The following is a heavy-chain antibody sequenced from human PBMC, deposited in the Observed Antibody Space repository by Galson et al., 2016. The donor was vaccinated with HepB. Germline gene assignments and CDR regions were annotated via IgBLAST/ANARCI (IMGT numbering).Heavy chain of an antibody. D-gene: IGHD6-6*01. CDR3: AGGIAVRPGGY. CDR1: GYTFTSYA. V-gene: IGHV1-3*01. Sequence: SVKVSCKASGYTFTSYAMHWVRQAPGQRLEWMGWINAGNGNTKYSQKFQGRVTITRDTSASTAYMELGSLRSEDTAVYYCAGGIAVRPGGYWGQGTLVTVSS. J-gene: IGHJ4*02. CDR2: INAGNGNT.